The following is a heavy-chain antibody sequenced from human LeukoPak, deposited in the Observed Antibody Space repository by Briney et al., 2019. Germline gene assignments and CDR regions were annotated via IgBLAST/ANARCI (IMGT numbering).Heavy chain of an antibody. CDR3: ARTRGQYGSGSYYPSGEYFQH. D-gene: IGHD3-10*01. V-gene: IGHV3-7*03. J-gene: IGHJ1*01. CDR2: IKQDESEK. Sequence: GGSLRLSCAASGFTFSSYWMSWVRQAPGKGLEWVANIKQDESEKYYVDSVKGRFTISRDNAKNSLYLQMNSLRAEDTAVYYCARTRGQYGSGSYYPSGEYFQHWGQGTLVTVSS. CDR1: GFTFSSYW.